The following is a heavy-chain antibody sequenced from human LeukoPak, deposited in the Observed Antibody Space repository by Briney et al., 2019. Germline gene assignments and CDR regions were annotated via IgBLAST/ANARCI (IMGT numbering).Heavy chain of an antibody. J-gene: IGHJ5*02. Sequence: GSLRPSCAVSGITLSNYGMSWVRQAPGQGLEWIGYIYYSGSTNYNPSLKSGVTISVDTSKNQFSLKLSSVSAADTAVYYCARDRETHWLDPWGQGTLVTVSS. CDR1: GITLSNYG. V-gene: IGHV4-59*01. CDR3: ARDRETHWLDP. CDR2: IYYSGST.